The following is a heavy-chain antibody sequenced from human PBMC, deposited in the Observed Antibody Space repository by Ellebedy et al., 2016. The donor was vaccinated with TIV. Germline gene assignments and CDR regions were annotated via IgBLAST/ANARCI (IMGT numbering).Heavy chain of an antibody. V-gene: IGHV1-3*01. Sequence: AASVNVSCKASGYTFTSYAIHWVRQARGQRLEWMGWINAGNGNTKYSQKFQGRVTITRDTSASTAYMELSSLRSEDTAVYYCATPLLIGKGVHYYNGMDVWGQGTTVTVSS. CDR1: GYTFTSYA. CDR3: ATPLLIGKGVHYYNGMDV. D-gene: IGHD2-15*01. J-gene: IGHJ6*01. CDR2: INAGNGNT.